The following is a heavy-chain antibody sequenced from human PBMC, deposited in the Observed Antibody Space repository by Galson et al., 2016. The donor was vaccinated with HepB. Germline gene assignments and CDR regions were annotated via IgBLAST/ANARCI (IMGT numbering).Heavy chain of an antibody. CDR3: AKGLTRHWEVDYFGMDV. J-gene: IGHJ6*04. V-gene: IGHV3-30*18. Sequence: SLRLSCAASGFTFSTYGMHWVRQAPGKGLEWVALISFDGTKKYYADSVKGRFTISRDSSKNTLYLHMNSLRAEDTAVYYCAKGLTRHWEVDYFGMDVWGKGTTVTVSS. D-gene: IGHD1-26*01. CDR2: ISFDGTKK. CDR1: GFTFSTYG.